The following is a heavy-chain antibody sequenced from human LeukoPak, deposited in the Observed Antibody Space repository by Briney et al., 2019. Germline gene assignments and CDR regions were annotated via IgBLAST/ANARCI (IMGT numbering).Heavy chain of an antibody. V-gene: IGHV3-30-3*01. Sequence: GGSLRLSCAASGFTFSSYAMTWVRQAPGKGLEWVAVISYDGSSKYYADSVKGRFTISRDNSKNTLYLQMNSLRVEDTAVYYCARELSGWYFDYWGQGTLVTVSS. J-gene: IGHJ4*02. D-gene: IGHD6-19*01. CDR3: ARELSGWYFDY. CDR1: GFTFSSYA. CDR2: ISYDGSSK.